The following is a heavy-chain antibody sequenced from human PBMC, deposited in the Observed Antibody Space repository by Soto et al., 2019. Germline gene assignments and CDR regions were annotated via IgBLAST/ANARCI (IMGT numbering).Heavy chain of an antibody. D-gene: IGHD7-27*01. CDR1: EYSFSSFE. J-gene: IGHJ2*01. Sequence: QLVESGGGLIQTGGSMRLSCIGSEYSFSSFEMNWVRQAPGKGLEWVSYMSTSGADIKYADSVKGRFTVSRDNSKNSLFLKMDNLGADDTAIYYCARTLGNWYFDLWGRGTLVTVSS. CDR3: ARTLGNWYFDL. V-gene: IGHV3-48*03. CDR2: MSTSGADI.